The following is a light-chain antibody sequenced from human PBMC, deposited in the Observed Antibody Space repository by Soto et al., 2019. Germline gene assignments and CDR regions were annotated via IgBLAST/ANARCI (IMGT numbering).Light chain of an antibody. CDR1: QSVSGSY. J-gene: IGKJ2*01. V-gene: IGKV3-20*01. CDR3: QQYGGSAPYT. Sequence: EIVLTQSPGTLSLSPGERATLSCRASQSVSGSYLDRYQQKPGQSPRLLIYGSSDRATAIPDRFSGSGAGTNYTLTISRVEPEDFAAYYCQQYGGSAPYTFGQGTKREIK. CDR2: GSS.